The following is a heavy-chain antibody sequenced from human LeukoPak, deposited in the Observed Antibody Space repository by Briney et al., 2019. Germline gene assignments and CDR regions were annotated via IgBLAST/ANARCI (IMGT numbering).Heavy chain of an antibody. Sequence: PSETLSLTCTVSGGSISSYYWSWIRQPPGKGLEWIGYIYYSGSTNYNPSLKSRVTISVDTSKNQFSLKLSSVTAADTAVYYCARQDRRGYSYGYPIDYWGQGTLVTVSS. V-gene: IGHV4-59*08. CDR2: IYYSGST. CDR3: ARQDRRGYSYGYPIDY. J-gene: IGHJ4*02. D-gene: IGHD5-18*01. CDR1: GGSISSYY.